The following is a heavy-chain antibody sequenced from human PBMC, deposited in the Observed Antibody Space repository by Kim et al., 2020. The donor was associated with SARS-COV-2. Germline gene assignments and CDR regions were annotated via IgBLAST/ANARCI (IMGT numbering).Heavy chain of an antibody. CDR2: IHYSGST. J-gene: IGHJ4*02. CDR1: GGSISSSSYY. CDR3: ASQFGQWLVLASPFYY. D-gene: IGHD6-19*01. Sequence: SETLSLTCTVSGGSISSSSYYWGWIRPPPGKGLEWIGSIHYSGSTYYNPSLKSRVTISVDTSKNQFSLKLSSVTAADTAVYYCASQFGQWLVLASPFYYWGQATLVTVFS. V-gene: IGHV4-39*01.